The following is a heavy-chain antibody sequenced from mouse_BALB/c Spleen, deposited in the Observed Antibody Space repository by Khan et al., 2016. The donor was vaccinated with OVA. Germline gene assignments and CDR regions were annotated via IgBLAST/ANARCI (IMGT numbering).Heavy chain of an antibody. D-gene: IGHD1-1*01. CDR1: GYSITSDYV. V-gene: IGHV3-2*02. CDR2: ISYSGRT. Sequence: EVQLQESGPGLVKPSQSLSLTCTVTGYSITSDYVWNWIRQFPGNKVEWMGYISYSGRTSYNPSLKSRISITRDTSKNQFFLQLNSVTTEDTATYYCARSVTITTVVATDFDYWGQGTTLTVSS. CDR3: ARSVTITTVVATDFDY. J-gene: IGHJ2*01.